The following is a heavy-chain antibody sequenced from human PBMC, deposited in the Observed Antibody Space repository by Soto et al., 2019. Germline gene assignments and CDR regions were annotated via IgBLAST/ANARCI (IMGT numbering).Heavy chain of an antibody. CDR1: GFTFSSYG. CDR2: ISSKGGST. V-gene: IGHV3-64*01. D-gene: IGHD2-15*01. J-gene: IGHJ6*03. CDR3: ARDPRHCSGDSGYSAGPIYYYYYMDV. Sequence: EVQLVESGGGLVQPGGSLRLSCAASGFTFSSYGMHWVRQAPGKGLEYVSTISSKGGSTYYANPVKGRLTISRDNSKNPLYLQMGSLRAEDMGVYYCARDPRHCSGDSGYSAGPIYYYYYMDVWGKGTTVTVS.